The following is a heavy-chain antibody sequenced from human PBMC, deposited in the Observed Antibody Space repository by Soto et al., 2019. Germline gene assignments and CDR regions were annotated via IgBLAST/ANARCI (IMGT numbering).Heavy chain of an antibody. CDR3: ARGPAASNWFDP. J-gene: IGHJ5*02. CDR1: GGSISSGGYY. CDR2: IYYSGST. V-gene: IGHV4-31*03. D-gene: IGHD2-2*01. Sequence: SLSLTCTASGGSISSGGYYWSWIRQHPGKGLEWIGYIYYSGSTYYNPSLKSRVTISVDTSKNQFSLKLSSVTAADTAVYYCARGPAASNWFDPWGQGTLVTVSS.